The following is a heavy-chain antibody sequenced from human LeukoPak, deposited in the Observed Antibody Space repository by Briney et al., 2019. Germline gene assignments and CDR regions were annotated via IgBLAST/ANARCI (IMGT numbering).Heavy chain of an antibody. CDR3: ARQEVVRGYYFDY. D-gene: IGHD3-10*01. J-gene: IGHJ4*02. Sequence: SETLSLTCTVSGGSFSSYYWSWIRQPPGKGLEWIGSIYYSGSTYYNPSLKSRVTISVDTSKNQFSLKLSSVTAADTAVYYCARQEVVRGYYFDYWGQGTLVTVSS. CDR2: IYYSGST. CDR1: GGSFSSYY. V-gene: IGHV4-39*01.